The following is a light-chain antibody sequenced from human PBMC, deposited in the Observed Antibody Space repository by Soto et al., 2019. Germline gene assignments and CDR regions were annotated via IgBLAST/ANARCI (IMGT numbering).Light chain of an antibody. J-gene: IGLJ1*01. Sequence: QSVLTQPPSVSAAPYQRVTISCSGSSTNIGKNYVSSYQQLPGTAPTLVIYDNNKRPSGMPDRLSGAKTGPSATLGITGLQTGDEAEYYCCTLDNSRNAYVFGTGTKLTVL. CDR3: CTLDNSRNAYV. CDR1: STNIGKNY. CDR2: DNN. V-gene: IGLV1-51*01.